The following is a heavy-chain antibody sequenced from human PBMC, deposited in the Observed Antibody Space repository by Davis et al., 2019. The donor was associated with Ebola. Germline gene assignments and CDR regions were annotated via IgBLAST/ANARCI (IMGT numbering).Heavy chain of an antibody. CDR1: GYTFTGYY. Sequence: AASVKVSCKASGYTFTGYYMHWVRQAPGQGLEWMGRINPNSGGTNYAQKFQGRVTMTRDTSISTAYMELSRLRSDDTAVYYCARELRFLEWLFSPFDYWGQGTLVTVSS. CDR2: INPNSGGT. D-gene: IGHD3-3*01. CDR3: ARELRFLEWLFSPFDY. V-gene: IGHV1-2*06. J-gene: IGHJ4*02.